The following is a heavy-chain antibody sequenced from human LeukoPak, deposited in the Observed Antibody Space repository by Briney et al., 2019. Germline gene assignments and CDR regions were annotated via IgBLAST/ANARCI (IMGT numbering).Heavy chain of an antibody. J-gene: IGHJ2*01. D-gene: IGHD4-23*01. Sequence: GGSLRLSCAASGFTFTSYWMSWVRQAPGKGLEWVANIKQDGSEKYYVDSVKGRFTISRDNAKNSLYLQMNSLRAEDTAVYYCARKPTTVVRYWYFDLWGRGTLVSVSS. CDR3: ARKPTTVVRYWYFDL. CDR2: IKQDGSEK. CDR1: GFTFTSYW. V-gene: IGHV3-7*01.